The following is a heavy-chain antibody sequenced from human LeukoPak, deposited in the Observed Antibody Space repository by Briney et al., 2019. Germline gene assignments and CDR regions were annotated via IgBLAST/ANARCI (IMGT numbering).Heavy chain of an antibody. D-gene: IGHD6-13*01. CDR1: GGSISSYY. J-gene: IGHJ4*02. V-gene: IGHV4-4*09. Sequence: SETLSLTCTDSGGSISSYYWSWIRQPPGKGLEWIGYIYTSGSTNYNPSLKSRVTISVDTSKNQFSLKLSSVTAADTAVYYCARLLSRTSSSWDEIDYWGQGTLVTVSS. CDR2: IYTSGST. CDR3: ARLLSRTSSSWDEIDY.